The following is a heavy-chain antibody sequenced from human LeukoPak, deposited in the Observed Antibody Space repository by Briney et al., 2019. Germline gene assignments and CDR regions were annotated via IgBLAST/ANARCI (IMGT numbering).Heavy chain of an antibody. CDR3: ARDLGWLLLDY. CDR1: GFSFNTW. D-gene: IGHD5-12*01. V-gene: IGHV3-7*01. Sequence: PGGSLRLSCVGSGFSFNTWITWVRQAPGKGLEWVANIKEGGIEKYYADSVRGRFTISRDDAKNSVYLQLNSLRVEDTAVYYCARDLGWLLLDYWGQGTLVTVSS. CDR2: IKEGGIEK. J-gene: IGHJ4*02.